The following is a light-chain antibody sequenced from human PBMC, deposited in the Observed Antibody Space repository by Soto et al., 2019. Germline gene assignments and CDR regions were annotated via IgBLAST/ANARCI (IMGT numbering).Light chain of an antibody. CDR1: SSDVGAYNY. Sequence: LTQPPSASGSPGQSVAISCTGTSSDVGAYNYVAWYQQHPGKVPKLMIYEVSKRPSGVXXXXXXXXXXXXXXXTVSGLQADDEADYYCSSYAGSDVFVFGTGTKVTVL. V-gene: IGLV2-8*01. CDR3: SSYAGSDVFV. CDR2: EVS. J-gene: IGLJ1*01.